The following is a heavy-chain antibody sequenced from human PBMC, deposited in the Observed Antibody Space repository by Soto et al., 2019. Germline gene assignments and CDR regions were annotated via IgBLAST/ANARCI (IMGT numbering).Heavy chain of an antibody. Sequence: SETLSLTCTVSGDSITSSSHYWGWIRQPPGKGLESIANIYYDGNTYYNPSLKSRVTISLDTSKNQFSLRLNSVTAADTAVYYCARGGIAAAAPPDYWGQGTLVTSPQ. V-gene: IGHV4-39*01. J-gene: IGHJ4*02. CDR1: GDSITSSSHY. D-gene: IGHD6-13*01. CDR2: IYYDGNT. CDR3: ARGGIAAAAPPDY.